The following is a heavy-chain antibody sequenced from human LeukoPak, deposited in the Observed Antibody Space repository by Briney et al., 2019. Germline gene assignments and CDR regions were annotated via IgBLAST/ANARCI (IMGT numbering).Heavy chain of an antibody. D-gene: IGHD3-10*01. Sequence: GGSLRLSCEASGITFRIAWMTWVRQAPGKGLEWVGRIRSEDDAATTDYAAPVKGRFTISRDDSKNTLYLQMNSLKTEDTAVYYCTTGYMHRGLTIDDAFDVWGLGTKVTVSP. V-gene: IGHV3-15*01. CDR3: TTGYMHRGLTIDDAFDV. CDR1: GITFRIAW. CDR2: IRSEDDAATT. J-gene: IGHJ3*01.